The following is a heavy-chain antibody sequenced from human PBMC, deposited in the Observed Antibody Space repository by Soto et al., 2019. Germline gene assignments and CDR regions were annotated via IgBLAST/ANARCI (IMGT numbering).Heavy chain of an antibody. CDR3: TTGAWLTGYFYLDY. Sequence: SGFTFSTYAMSWVRQAPGKGLEWVGRIKSKTDGGTTDYAAPVKGRFTISRDDSKNTLYLQMNSLKTEDTAVYYCTTGAWLTGYFYLDYWGQGTLVTVSS. J-gene: IGHJ4*02. CDR1: GFTFSTYA. V-gene: IGHV3-15*01. CDR2: IKSKTDGGTT. D-gene: IGHD3-9*01.